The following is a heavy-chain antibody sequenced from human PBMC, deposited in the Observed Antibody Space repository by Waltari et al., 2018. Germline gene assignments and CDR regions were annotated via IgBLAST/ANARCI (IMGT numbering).Heavy chain of an antibody. CDR1: GFTFSSYG. Sequence: QVQLVESGGGVVQPGGSLRLSCAASGFTFSSYGMHWVRQAPGKGMVWVAFIRYDGSKKYYADSVKGRFTISRDNSKNTLYLQMNSLRAEDTAGYYCSVVAAPFDYWGQGTLVTVSS. D-gene: IGHD2-15*01. CDR3: SVVAAPFDY. J-gene: IGHJ4*02. V-gene: IGHV3-30*02. CDR2: IRYDGSKK.